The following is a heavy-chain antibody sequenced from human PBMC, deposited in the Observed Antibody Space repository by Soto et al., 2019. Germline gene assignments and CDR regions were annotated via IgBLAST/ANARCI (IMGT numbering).Heavy chain of an antibody. D-gene: IGHD3-9*01. V-gene: IGHV4-34*01. J-gene: IGHJ1*01. CDR3: ARGRVTARRIYFDV. CDR2: IDHSETT. Sequence: WTWIRQSPGKGLEWIGEIDHSETTNYNPSLKSPVTLSVDTFKKEFSLRLNFVTAADTAVYFCARGRVTARRIYFDVWGQGSWPPSPQ.